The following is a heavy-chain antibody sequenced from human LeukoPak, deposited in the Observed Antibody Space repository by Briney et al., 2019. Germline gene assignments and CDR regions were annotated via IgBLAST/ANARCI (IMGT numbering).Heavy chain of an antibody. Sequence: PGGSLRLSCAASGFTFDDYGMSWVRQAPGKGLEWVSDINWNGDSTGYADSVKGRFTISRDNGKNSLYLQMNSLRAEDTALYYCARRESSYQNYYYYYHMDVWGKRTTVTVSS. CDR2: INWNGDST. CDR3: ARRESSYQNYYYYYHMDV. V-gene: IGHV3-20*04. D-gene: IGHD3-16*02. CDR1: GFTFDDYG. J-gene: IGHJ6*03.